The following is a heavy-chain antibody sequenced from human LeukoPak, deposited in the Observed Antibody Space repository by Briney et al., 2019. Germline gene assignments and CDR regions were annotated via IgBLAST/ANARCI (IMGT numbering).Heavy chain of an antibody. CDR2: LNGDGSSK. J-gene: IGHJ4*02. V-gene: IGHV3-74*01. D-gene: IGHD3-22*01. CDR3: AKDMADSSGYSFDY. CDR1: AFTFSSYW. Sequence: PGGSLRLSCAASAFTFSSYWMHWVRQAPGKGLVWVSRLNGDGSSKSYADSVKGRFTISRDNSKNTLYLQMNSLRAEDTAVYYCAKDMADSSGYSFDYWGQGTLVTVSS.